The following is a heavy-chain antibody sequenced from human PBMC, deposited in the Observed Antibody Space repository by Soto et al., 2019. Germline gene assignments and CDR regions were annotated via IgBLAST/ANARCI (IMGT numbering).Heavy chain of an antibody. D-gene: IGHD1-26*01. Sequence: QVQLVQSGSEVKKPGASVKVSCKASGYTFSSYGFSCVRQAPGQGLEWMGWINAYNGNTNYAQKLQGRGTLNTDPSTSTAYMELRSLRSDDTAVYYCARTLPPIDYRRLGTLVTVSS. CDR3: ARTLPPIDY. CDR1: GYTFSSYG. V-gene: IGHV1-18*01. J-gene: IGHJ4*02. CDR2: INAYNGNT.